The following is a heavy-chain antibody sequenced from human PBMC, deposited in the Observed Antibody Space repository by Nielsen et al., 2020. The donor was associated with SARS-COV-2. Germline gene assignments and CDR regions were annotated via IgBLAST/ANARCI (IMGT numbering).Heavy chain of an antibody. Sequence: VRQMPGKGLEWVGRIDPSDSYTNYSPSFQGHVTISADKSISTAYLQWSSLKASDTAMYYCASILGVGYSTPGTYYYYGMDVWGQGTTVTVSS. CDR3: ASILGVGYSTPGTYYYYGMDV. V-gene: IGHV5-10-1*01. CDR2: IDPSDSYT. D-gene: IGHD5-24*01. J-gene: IGHJ6*02.